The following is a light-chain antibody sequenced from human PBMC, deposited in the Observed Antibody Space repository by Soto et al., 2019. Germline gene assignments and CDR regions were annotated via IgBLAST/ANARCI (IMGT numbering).Light chain of an antibody. J-gene: IGLJ1*01. CDR1: SSDIYAYNY. Sequence: LTQPASVSGSPGQSITITCTGTSSDIYAYNYVSWYQQHPGKAPKVVISGVNIRPSGVSSRFSGSKSGNTASLTISGLQAEDEAEYFCGSYAGSDTFVFGTGTKVTVL. CDR2: GVN. V-gene: IGLV2-14*01. CDR3: GSYAGSDTFV.